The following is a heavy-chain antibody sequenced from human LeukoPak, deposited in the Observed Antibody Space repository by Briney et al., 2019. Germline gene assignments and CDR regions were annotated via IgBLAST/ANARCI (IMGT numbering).Heavy chain of an antibody. CDR1: GYTFTGYY. D-gene: IGHD3-10*01. CDR3: ARVGYGSGSPNWFDP. Sequence: GASVKVSCKASGYTFTGYYMHWVRQAPGQGLEWMGWINPNSGGTNYAQKFQGRVTMTRDTSISTAYMELSSLRSEDTAVYYCARVGYGSGSPNWFDPWGQGTLVTVSS. J-gene: IGHJ5*02. V-gene: IGHV1-2*02. CDR2: INPNSGGT.